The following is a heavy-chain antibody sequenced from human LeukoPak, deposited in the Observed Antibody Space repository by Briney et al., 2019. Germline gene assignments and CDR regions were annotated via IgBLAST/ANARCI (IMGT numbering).Heavy chain of an antibody. CDR1: GGSISSYY. V-gene: IGHV4-59*01. Sequence: SETLSLTCGVSGGSISSYYWSWIRQPPGKGLEWIGYIYYSGSTNYNPSLKSRVTISVDTSKNQFSLKLSSVTAADTAVYYCARVLLSNYDFWSGYSNWFDPWGQGTLVTVSS. J-gene: IGHJ5*02. D-gene: IGHD3-3*01. CDR3: ARVLLSNYDFWSGYSNWFDP. CDR2: IYYSGST.